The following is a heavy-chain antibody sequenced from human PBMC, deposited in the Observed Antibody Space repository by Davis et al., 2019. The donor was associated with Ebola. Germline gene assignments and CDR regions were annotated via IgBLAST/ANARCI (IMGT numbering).Heavy chain of an antibody. D-gene: IGHD7-27*01. CDR1: GFTFSSYS. CDR3: ARVGNYYYYMDV. CDR2: ISSSSSYI. J-gene: IGHJ6*03. V-gene: IGHV3-21*01. Sequence: GGSLRLSCAASGFTFSSYSMNWVRQAPGKGLEWVSSISSSSSYIYHADSVKGRFTFSRDNVKHSLYLQMNSLRVEDTAVYYCARVGNYYYYMDVWGKGTTVTVSS.